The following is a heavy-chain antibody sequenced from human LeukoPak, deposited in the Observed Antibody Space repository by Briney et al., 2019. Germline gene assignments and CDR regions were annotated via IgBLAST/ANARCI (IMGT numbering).Heavy chain of an antibody. J-gene: IGHJ4*02. Sequence: GGSLRLSCVTSGFTFSDYALSWVRQAPGKGLEWVAVISGSGDRTHYADSVMGRFTISRDNSKNTVYLQLNSLRTDDTAVYHCAKDPHIVVVTALFDYWGQGALVTVSS. CDR2: ISGSGDRT. CDR1: GFTFSDYA. V-gene: IGHV3-23*01. CDR3: AKDPHIVVVTALFDY. D-gene: IGHD2-21*02.